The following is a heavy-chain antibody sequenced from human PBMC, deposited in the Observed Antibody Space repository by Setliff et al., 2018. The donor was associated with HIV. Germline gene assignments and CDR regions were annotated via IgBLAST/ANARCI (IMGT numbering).Heavy chain of an antibody. Sequence: ASVKVSCKASGYTFTTYAMNWVRQAPGQGLEWMGWINTNTGNPTSAQGFTGRFVFSVDTSVSTAYLQISSLKAEDTAVYYCAREVVVAGVHYYNMDVWGKGTTVTVSS. CDR2: INTNTGNP. J-gene: IGHJ6*03. V-gene: IGHV7-4-1*02. CDR1: GYTFTTYA. CDR3: AREVVVAGVHYYNMDV. D-gene: IGHD2-15*01.